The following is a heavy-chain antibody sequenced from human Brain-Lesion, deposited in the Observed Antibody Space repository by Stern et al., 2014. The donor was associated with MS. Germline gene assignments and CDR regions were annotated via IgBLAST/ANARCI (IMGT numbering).Heavy chain of an antibody. D-gene: IGHD3-22*01. CDR1: YDSISSYY. Sequence: VHLLESGPGLVKPSETLSLTCTVSYDSISSYYWTWLRQPPGKGLEWIGYINYRRNPNYNPALKSRVTISVDTSKNQFSLKLTSVTAADTAVYYCARAFSDYHDSTPGYWGQGTLVTVSS. V-gene: IGHV4-59*01. CDR3: ARAFSDYHDSTPGY. CDR2: INYRRNP. J-gene: IGHJ4*02.